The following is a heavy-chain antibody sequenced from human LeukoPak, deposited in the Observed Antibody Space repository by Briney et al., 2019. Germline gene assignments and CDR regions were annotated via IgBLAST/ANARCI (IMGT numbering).Heavy chain of an antibody. D-gene: IGHD3-22*01. CDR2: ISSSSSYI. V-gene: IGHV3-21*01. J-gene: IGHJ4*02. Sequence: GGSLRLSCAASGFTFSSYSMNWVRQAPGKGLEWVSSISSSSSYIYYPDSVKGRFTISRDNAKNSLYLQMNSLRAEDTAVYYCARDISDYYDSSGRLDYWGQGTLVTVSS. CDR3: ARDISDYYDSSGRLDY. CDR1: GFTFSSYS.